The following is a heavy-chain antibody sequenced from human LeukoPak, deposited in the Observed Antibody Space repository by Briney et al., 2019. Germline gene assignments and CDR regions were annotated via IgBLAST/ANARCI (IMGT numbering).Heavy chain of an antibody. J-gene: IGHJ4*02. CDR2: IYTSGST. CDR1: GGSISSYY. Sequence: PSETLSLTCTVSGGSISSYYWSWIRQPAGKGLEWIGRIYTSGSTNYNPSLKSRVTMSVDTSKNQFSLKLSSVAAADTAVYYCATTPRIAAAGTPHFDYWGQGTLVTVSS. CDR3: ATTPRIAAAGTPHFDY. V-gene: IGHV4-4*07. D-gene: IGHD6-13*01.